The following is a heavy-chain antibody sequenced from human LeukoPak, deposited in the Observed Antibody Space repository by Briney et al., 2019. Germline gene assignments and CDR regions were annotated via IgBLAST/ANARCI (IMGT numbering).Heavy chain of an antibody. CDR1: GGSFSGYY. V-gene: IGHV4-34*01. J-gene: IGHJ4*02. Sequence: SETLSLTCAVYGGSFSGYYWSWIRQPPGKGLEWIGETNHSGSTNYNPSLKSRVTISVDTSKNQFSLKLSSVTAADTAVYYCARVVAVAGTWRMGYYFDYWGQGTLVTVSS. D-gene: IGHD6-19*01. CDR3: ARVVAVAGTWRMGYYFDY. CDR2: TNHSGST.